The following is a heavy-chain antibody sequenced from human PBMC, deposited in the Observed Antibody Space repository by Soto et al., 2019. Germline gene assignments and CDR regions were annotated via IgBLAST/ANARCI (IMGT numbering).Heavy chain of an antibody. CDR3: ARDSRSGWTNWFDP. CDR1: GGTFSTYT. J-gene: IGHJ5*02. CDR2: IIPKFGTA. Sequence: ASVKVSCKASGGTFSTYTINWVRQAPGQGLEWMGGIIPKFGTANYAQKFQGRVTITADESTSTAYMELSSLGSEDTALYYCARDSRSGWTNWFDPWGQGTLVTVSS. V-gene: IGHV1-69*13. D-gene: IGHD6-19*01.